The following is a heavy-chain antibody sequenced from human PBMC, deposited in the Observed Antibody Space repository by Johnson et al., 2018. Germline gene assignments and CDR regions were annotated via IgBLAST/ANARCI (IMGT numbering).Heavy chain of an antibody. D-gene: IGHD5-24*01. Sequence: QLVQSGGGLAQPGRPLRLSCAASGFTFDDYALHWGRQAPGKGLEWVSGISWNSGRIGHADSVKVRFTVTRDNAKNSLYLQMNSLRAEDTALYDCAKDAVEMATTFQHGGQGTLVTGSS. V-gene: IGHV3-9*01. CDR3: AKDAVEMATTFQH. J-gene: IGHJ1*01. CDR2: ISWNSGRI. CDR1: GFTFDDYA.